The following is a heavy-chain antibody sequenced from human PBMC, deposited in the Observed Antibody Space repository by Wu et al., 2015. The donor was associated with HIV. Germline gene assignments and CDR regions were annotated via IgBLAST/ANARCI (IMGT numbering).Heavy chain of an antibody. J-gene: IGHJ4*02. Sequence: QVQLVQSGAEVKKPGASVKVSCKVSGYTLTELSMHWVRQAPGKGLEWMGGFDPEDGETIYAQKFQGRVTMTEDTSTDTAYMELSSLRSEDTAVYYCATVRNGRVDYGDLSGYFDYWGQGTLVTVSS. CDR2: FDPEDGET. D-gene: IGHD4-17*01. V-gene: IGHV1-24*01. CDR1: GYTLTELS. CDR3: ATVRNGRVDYGDLSGYFDY.